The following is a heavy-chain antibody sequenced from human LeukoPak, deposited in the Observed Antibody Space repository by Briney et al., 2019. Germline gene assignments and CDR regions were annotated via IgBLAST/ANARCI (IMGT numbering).Heavy chain of an antibody. Sequence: GGALRLSCAASGFTFSTYNMNWVRQAPGKGLEWVSSISSSSSYIYYADSVKGRFTISRDNAKNSLYLQMNSLRAEDTAVYYCARDPDSSGYYYGNDDAFDIWGQGTMVTVSS. CDR1: GFTFSTYN. D-gene: IGHD3-22*01. J-gene: IGHJ3*02. CDR3: ARDPDSSGYYYGNDDAFDI. CDR2: ISSSSSYI. V-gene: IGHV3-21*01.